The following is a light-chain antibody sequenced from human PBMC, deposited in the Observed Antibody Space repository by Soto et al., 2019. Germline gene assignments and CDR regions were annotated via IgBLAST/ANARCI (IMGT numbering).Light chain of an antibody. CDR1: QSVSSN. CDR2: GAS. V-gene: IGKV3-15*01. Sequence: EIVMTQSPATLSVSPGERATLSCRASQSVSSNLAWYQQKPGQAPRLLIYGASTRATGIPARFSGSGSGTAFNLTISSLQSEDFAVYYCQQYNNWLITFGQGTRLEMK. J-gene: IGKJ5*01. CDR3: QQYNNWLIT.